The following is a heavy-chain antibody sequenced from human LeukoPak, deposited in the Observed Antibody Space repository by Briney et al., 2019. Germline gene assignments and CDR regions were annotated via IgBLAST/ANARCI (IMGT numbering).Heavy chain of an antibody. V-gene: IGHV4-39*07. J-gene: IGHJ3*02. D-gene: IGHD2-15*01. Sequence: SETLSLTCTVSGGSISSSSYYWGWIRQPPGKGLEWIGSIYYSGSTYYNPSLKSRVTISVDTSKNQFSLKLSSVTAADTAVYYCARDGDCSGGSCPLDAFDIWGQGTMVTVSS. CDR3: ARDGDCSGGSCPLDAFDI. CDR2: IYYSGST. CDR1: GGSISSSSYY.